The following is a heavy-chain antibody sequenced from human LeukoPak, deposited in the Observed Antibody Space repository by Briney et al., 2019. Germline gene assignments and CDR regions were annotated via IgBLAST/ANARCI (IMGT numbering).Heavy chain of an antibody. J-gene: IGHJ4*02. CDR3: ATLRLSDHFDY. D-gene: IGHD2-15*01. V-gene: IGHV3-23*01. CDR1: GFTFSSYA. CDR2: LTDNGNTT. Sequence: GGSLRLSCAASGFTFSSYAMNWVRLAPGTGLQWVSALTDNGNTTYYADSVKGRFTISRDNSKNTMYLQMNSLRAEDTAVYYCATLRLSDHFDYWGQGTLVTVSS.